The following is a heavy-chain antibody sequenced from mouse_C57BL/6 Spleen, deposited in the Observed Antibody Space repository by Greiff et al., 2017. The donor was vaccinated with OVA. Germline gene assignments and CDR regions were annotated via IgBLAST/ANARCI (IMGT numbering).Heavy chain of an antibody. V-gene: IGHV1-62-2*01. J-gene: IGHJ2*01. CDR1: GYTFTEYT. CDR2: FYPGSGSI. CDR3: ARHDYYGNYFDY. D-gene: IGHD2-1*01. Sequence: VQGVESGAELVKPGASVKLSCKASGYTFTEYTIHWVKQRSGQGLEWIGWFYPGSGSIKYNEKFKDKATLTADKSSSTVYMELSRLTSEDSAVYFCARHDYYGNYFDYWGQGTTLTVSS.